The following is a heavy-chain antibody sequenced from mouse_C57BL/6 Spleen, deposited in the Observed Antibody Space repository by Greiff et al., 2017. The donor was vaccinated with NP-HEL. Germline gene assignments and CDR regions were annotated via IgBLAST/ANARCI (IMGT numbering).Heavy chain of an antibody. V-gene: IGHV1-39*01. Sequence: EVQLQQSGPELVKPGASVKISCKASGYSFTDYNMNWVKQSNGKSLEWIGVINPNYGTTSYNQKFKGKATLTVDQSSSTAYMPHNSLTSEDSAVYYCARALITTVVAPDYWGQGTSVTVSS. D-gene: IGHD1-1*01. CDR1: GYSFTDYN. CDR2: INPNYGTT. J-gene: IGHJ4*01. CDR3: ARALITTVVAPDY.